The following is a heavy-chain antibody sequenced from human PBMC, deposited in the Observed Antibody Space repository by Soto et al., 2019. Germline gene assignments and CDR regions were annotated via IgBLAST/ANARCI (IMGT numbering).Heavy chain of an antibody. CDR1: GGSISSINNHFSNHY. D-gene: IGHD1-26*01. CDR3: ARGGRWELLLGAFPRHRVPHLDY. CDR2: ISNIGFT. J-gene: IGHJ4*02. Sequence: SETLSLTCTVSGGSISSINNHFSNHYCSWIRLSPGKGLEWIGYISNIGFTRYNPSLKSRVSISVDTSKNQFSLKLSSVTAADTAVYYCARGGRWELLLGAFPRHRVPHLDYWGQGTLVTVSS. V-gene: IGHV4-61*05.